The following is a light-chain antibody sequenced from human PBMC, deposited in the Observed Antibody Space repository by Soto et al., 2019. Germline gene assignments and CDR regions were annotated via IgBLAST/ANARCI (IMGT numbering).Light chain of an antibody. CDR3: QQFDGSRYT. J-gene: IGKJ2*01. CDR2: GAS. Sequence: EIVLTQSPGTLSLSPGERATLSCRASHSVGSYYLAWYQQKPGQAPRLLIYGASNRATGIPDRFSGSGSGTDFTLTISRLEPEVFAVYYCQQFDGSRYTFCQGTKVEIK. CDR1: HSVGSYY. V-gene: IGKV3-20*01.